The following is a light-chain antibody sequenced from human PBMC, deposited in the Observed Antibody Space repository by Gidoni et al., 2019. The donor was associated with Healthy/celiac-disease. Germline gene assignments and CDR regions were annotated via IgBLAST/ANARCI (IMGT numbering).Light chain of an antibody. J-gene: IGLJ2*01. Sequence: YVLTQQPSVAAAPGQTARITGGGNNIGSKREPWHQQKPGPAPVLVVYDDSHRPSGIPERFSGSNSGNTATLTISRVEAGDEADYYCQVWDSSSDVVFGGGTKLTVL. CDR2: DDS. V-gene: IGLV3-21*02. CDR3: QVWDSSSDVV. CDR1: NIGSKR.